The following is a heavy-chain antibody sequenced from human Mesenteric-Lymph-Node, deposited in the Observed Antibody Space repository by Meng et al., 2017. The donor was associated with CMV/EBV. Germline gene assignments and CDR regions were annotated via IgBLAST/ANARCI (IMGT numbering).Heavy chain of an antibody. CDR3: ARDPGVGSFFDY. Sequence: GESLKISCAASGFTFSSYSMNWVRQAPGKGLEWVSSITTPSYIFYADSMKGRFTISRDNAKNSLYLQMNSLGADDTAVYYCARDPGVGSFFDYWGQGTLVTVSS. CDR2: ITTPSYI. J-gene: IGHJ4*02. V-gene: IGHV3-21*01. D-gene: IGHD1-26*01. CDR1: GFTFSSYS.